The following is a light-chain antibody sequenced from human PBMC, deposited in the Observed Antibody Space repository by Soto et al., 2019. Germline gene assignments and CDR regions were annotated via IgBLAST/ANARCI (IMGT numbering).Light chain of an antibody. V-gene: IGKV1-39*01. CDR1: QSISSD. CDR3: QHSYSTPYT. Sequence: DIQMTQSPSSLSASVGDRVTITCRASQSISSDLNWYQQKPGKAPKLLISAASSLQSGVPSRFSGSGSGTDFTLTISSLQPEDFATYYCQHSYSTPYTFGQGTKLEI. J-gene: IGKJ2*01. CDR2: AAS.